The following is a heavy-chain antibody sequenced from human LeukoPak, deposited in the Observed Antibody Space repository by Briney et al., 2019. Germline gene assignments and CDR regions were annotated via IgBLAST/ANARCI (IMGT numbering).Heavy chain of an antibody. J-gene: IGHJ4*02. Sequence: ASVKVSCKASGYTFTSYGISWVRQAPGQGLEWMGWISAYNGNTNYAQKLQGRVTMTTDTSTSTAYMDLRSLISDDTAVYYCARIRIAARLVDYGGQGPLVTFSS. D-gene: IGHD6-6*01. CDR3: ARIRIAARLVDY. CDR2: ISAYNGNT. CDR1: GYTFTSYG. V-gene: IGHV1-18*01.